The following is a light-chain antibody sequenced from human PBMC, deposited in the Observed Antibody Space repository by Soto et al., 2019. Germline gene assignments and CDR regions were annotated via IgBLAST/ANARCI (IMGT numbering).Light chain of an antibody. Sequence: SYDLTQPPSVSVAPGQTAKISCWGSNIESTSVHWYQKKPGQAPVLVVYDDSERPSGIPERFSGSNSGNTATLTISRVAAGDEADYFCQVWDSRSTHPGVFGTGTKVTVL. CDR2: DDS. J-gene: IGLJ1*01. V-gene: IGLV3-21*02. CDR3: QVWDSRSTHPGV. CDR1: NIESTS.